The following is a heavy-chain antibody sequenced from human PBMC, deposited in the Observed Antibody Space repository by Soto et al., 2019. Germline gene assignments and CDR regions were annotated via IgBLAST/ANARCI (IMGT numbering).Heavy chain of an antibody. V-gene: IGHV4-39*01. Sequence: ASETLSLTCTVSGGSISSSSYYWGWIRQPPGKGLEWIGSIYYSGSTYYNPSLKSRVTISVDTSKNQFSLKLSSVTAADTAVYYCSRHMSYDSSGYYFYYFDYWGQGTLLTVSS. D-gene: IGHD3-22*01. J-gene: IGHJ4*02. CDR1: GGSISSSSYY. CDR3: SRHMSYDSSGYYFYYFDY. CDR2: IYYSGST.